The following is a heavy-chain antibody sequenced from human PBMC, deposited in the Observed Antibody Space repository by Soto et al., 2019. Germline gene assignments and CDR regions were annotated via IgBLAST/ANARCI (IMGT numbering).Heavy chain of an antibody. CDR2: INPSGGST. Sequence: ASVKVSCKASGYTFTSYYMHWVRQAPGQGLEWMGIINPSGGSTSYAQKFQGRVTMTRDTSTSTVYMELSSLRSEDTAVYYCASALTDYDILTGSYYYYGMDVWGQGTTVTVS. J-gene: IGHJ6*02. V-gene: IGHV1-46*03. CDR3: ASALTDYDILTGSYYYYGMDV. CDR1: GYTFTSYY. D-gene: IGHD3-9*01.